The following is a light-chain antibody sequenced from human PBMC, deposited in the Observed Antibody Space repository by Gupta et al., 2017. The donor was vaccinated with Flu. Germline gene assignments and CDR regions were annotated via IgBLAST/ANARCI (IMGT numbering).Light chain of an antibody. Sequence: QSALTQPASVSGSPGQSITLSCTGTSSDVGRYNYVSWYQQHPGKAPKLMIYEVSNRPSGVSNRFSGSKSGNTASLTISGLQAEDEADYYCSSYTTRTTWVFGGGTKLTVL. CDR3: SSYTTRTTWV. V-gene: IGLV2-14*01. CDR2: EVS. J-gene: IGLJ3*02. CDR1: SSDVGRYNY.